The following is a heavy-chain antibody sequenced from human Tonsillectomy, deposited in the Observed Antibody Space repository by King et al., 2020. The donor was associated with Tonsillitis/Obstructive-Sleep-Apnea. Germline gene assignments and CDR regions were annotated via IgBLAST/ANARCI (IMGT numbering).Heavy chain of an antibody. Sequence: VQLVQSGAEVKKPGESLKLSCKSSGYSFSDYWIGWVRQMPGKGLEWMGIIYPGDSDTRYRPSFQGQVTISADKSISTDYLQWSSLKASDTAMYYCATLRSGCVSHRIQLPLLCDYWGQGTLVTVSS. J-gene: IGHJ4*02. V-gene: IGHV5-51*03. D-gene: IGHD5-18*01. CDR3: ATLRSGCVSHRIQLPLLCDY. CDR2: IYPGDSDT. CDR1: GYSFSDYW.